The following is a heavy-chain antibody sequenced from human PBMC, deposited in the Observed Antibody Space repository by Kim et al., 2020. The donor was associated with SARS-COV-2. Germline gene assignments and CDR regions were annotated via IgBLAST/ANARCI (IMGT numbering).Heavy chain of an antibody. Sequence: SETLSLTCTVSGGSISGCYYCWSWIRQHPGKDLEGISYINESGNTNSNLTLKIPITISVDTNKNYLSLNLRTVAAAATAVYYCARRTVTMLVVFTHFDH. CDR1: GGSISGCYYC. D-gene: IGHD3-22*01. V-gene: IGHV4-31*01. J-gene: IGHJ4*01. CDR3: ARRTVTMLVVFTHFDH. CDR2: INESGNT.